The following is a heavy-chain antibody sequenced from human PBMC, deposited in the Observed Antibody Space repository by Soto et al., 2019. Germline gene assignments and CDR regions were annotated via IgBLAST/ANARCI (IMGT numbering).Heavy chain of an antibody. Sequence: VFGPTLVNPTETLALSCTFSGFSLSTSGMCVSWIRQPPGQALEWLARIDWDDDKYYSTSLKTRLTISKDTSKNQVVLTMTNMDPVDTATYYCARRSGSYYYDSSGPQGFVTWFDPWGQGTLVTVSS. CDR2: IDWDDDK. D-gene: IGHD3-22*01. CDR1: GFSLSTSGMC. V-gene: IGHV2-70*11. CDR3: ARRSGSYYYDSSGPQGFVTWFDP. J-gene: IGHJ5*02.